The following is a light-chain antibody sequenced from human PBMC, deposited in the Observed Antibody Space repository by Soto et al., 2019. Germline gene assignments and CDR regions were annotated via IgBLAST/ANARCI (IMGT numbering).Light chain of an antibody. J-gene: IGLJ1*01. CDR1: SRDVGIYTY. CDR3: SPYKSSSPLYV. CDR2: EVN. V-gene: IGLV2-14*01. Sequence: FALTQPASVSGSPRQSITISCTGASRDVGIYTYVSWYQQHTGKAPKLLIYEVNNRPSGVSNRFSGSKSANTAPLTISGHQADAEADYYCSPYKSSSPLYVFGTRTKGTV.